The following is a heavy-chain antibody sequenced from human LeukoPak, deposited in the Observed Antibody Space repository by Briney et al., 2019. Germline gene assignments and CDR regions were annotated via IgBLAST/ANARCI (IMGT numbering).Heavy chain of an antibody. CDR1: GGSISSYY. Sequence: SETLSLTCTVSGGSISSYYWSWIRQPPGKGLEWIGYIYYSGSTTYNPSLKSRVTISLDTSKNQFSLKLSSVTAADTAVYYCASLKMVQGVISYYYYYMDVWGKGTTVTVSS. CDR2: IYYSGST. V-gene: IGHV4-59*01. D-gene: IGHD3-10*01. CDR3: ASLKMVQGVISYYYYYMDV. J-gene: IGHJ6*03.